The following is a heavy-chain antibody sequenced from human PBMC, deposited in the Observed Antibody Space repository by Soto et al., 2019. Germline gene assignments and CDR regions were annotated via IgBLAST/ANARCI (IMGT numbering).Heavy chain of an antibody. CDR1: GGSISSGGYY. J-gene: IGHJ4*02. CDR2: IYYSGST. Sequence: SETLSLTCTVSGGSISSGGYYWSWIRQHPGKGLEWIGYIYYSGSTYYNPSLKSRVTISVDTSKNQFSLKLSSVTAADTAVYYCASHSSGREHLGYSYITPHFDYWGQGTLVTVSS. D-gene: IGHD3-22*01. CDR3: ASHSSGREHLGYSYITPHFDY. V-gene: IGHV4-31*03.